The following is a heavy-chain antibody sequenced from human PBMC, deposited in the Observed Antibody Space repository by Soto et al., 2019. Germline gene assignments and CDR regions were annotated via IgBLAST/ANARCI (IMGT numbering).Heavy chain of an antibody. Sequence: QVQLQESGPGLVKPSQTLSLTCTVSGGSISSDGYYWSWIRQFPGKGLEWIGYIYNTGATYYNPSLKSRLTISCGTSKNQCSLKLTSVTAADTAVYYCARVPFGVGEWFDPWGQGTLVTVSS. CDR1: GGSISSDGYY. CDR2: IYNTGAT. V-gene: IGHV4-31*03. D-gene: IGHD3-10*01. J-gene: IGHJ5*02. CDR3: ARVPFGVGEWFDP.